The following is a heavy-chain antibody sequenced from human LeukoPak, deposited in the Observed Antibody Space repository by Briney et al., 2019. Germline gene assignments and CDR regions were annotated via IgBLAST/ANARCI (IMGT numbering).Heavy chain of an antibody. V-gene: IGHV3-30-3*01. CDR1: GFTFSSYA. D-gene: IGHD1-26*01. CDR3: ARDLSGSYKALSY. Sequence: QVQLVESGGGVVQPGRSLRLSCAASGFTFSSYAMHWVRQAPGKGLEWVAVISYDGSNKYYADSVKGRFTISRDNSKNTLYLQMNSLRAEDTAVYYCARDLSGSYKALSYWGQGTLVTASS. J-gene: IGHJ4*02. CDR2: ISYDGSNK.